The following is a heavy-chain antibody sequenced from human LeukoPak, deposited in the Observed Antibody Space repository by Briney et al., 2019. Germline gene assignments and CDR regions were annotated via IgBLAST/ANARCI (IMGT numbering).Heavy chain of an antibody. D-gene: IGHD5-18*01. V-gene: IGHV3-30-3*01. Sequence: GGSLRLSCAATGFRFSSYDMHWVRQAPGKGLEWVAAISAEGDIQIYLDSVMGRFTISRDNAENSLYLQMNSLRGEDTAIYYCAREGLSKDTSMAMLTYFYYYMDVWGKGTAVTVS. CDR3: AREGLSKDTSMAMLTYFYYYMDV. CDR2: ISAEGDIQ. J-gene: IGHJ6*03. CDR1: GFRFSSYD.